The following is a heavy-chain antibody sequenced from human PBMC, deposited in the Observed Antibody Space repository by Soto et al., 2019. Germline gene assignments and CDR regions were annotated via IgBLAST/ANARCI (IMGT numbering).Heavy chain of an antibody. V-gene: IGHV3-21*01. J-gene: IGHJ4*02. CDR3: ARGWLLDALMY. Sequence: EVQLVESGGGLVKPGGSLRLSCAASGFIFSSYTMNWVRQAPGKGLEWVSSISASSTYIYYADSLKGRFTISRDNAYNSLYLQMNSLRGDDTAVYYCARGWLLDALMYWGQGTLVTVSS. D-gene: IGHD2-15*01. CDR2: ISASSTYI. CDR1: GFIFSSYT.